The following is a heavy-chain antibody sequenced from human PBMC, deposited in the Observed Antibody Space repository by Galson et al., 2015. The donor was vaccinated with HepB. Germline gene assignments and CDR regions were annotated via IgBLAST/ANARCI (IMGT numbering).Heavy chain of an antibody. CDR1: GGTFSSYA. CDR2: IIPILGIT. Sequence: SVKVSCKASGGTFSSYAIIWVRQAPGQGLEWMGRIIPILGITNYAQKFQGRATITADKSTSTAYMELSSLRSEDTAVYYCARGGPHHYYYYGMDVWGQGTTVTVSS. CDR3: ARGGPHHYYYYGMDV. J-gene: IGHJ6*02. V-gene: IGHV1-69*04.